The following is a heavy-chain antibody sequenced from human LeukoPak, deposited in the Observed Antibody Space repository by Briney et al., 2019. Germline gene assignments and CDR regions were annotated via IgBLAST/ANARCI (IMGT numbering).Heavy chain of an antibody. J-gene: IGHJ4*02. CDR3: AKDPRRYSRTGGYFDY. CDR1: GFPFSSYG. D-gene: IGHD6-13*01. Sequence: GGSLRLSCAASGFPFSSYGMHWVRQAPGKGLEWVAAISNDGNNKFYADSVKGRFTISRDNPKNTMNLQMNSLRAEDTAVYYCAKDPRRYSRTGGYFDYWGQGTLATVSS. V-gene: IGHV3-30*18. CDR2: ISNDGNNK.